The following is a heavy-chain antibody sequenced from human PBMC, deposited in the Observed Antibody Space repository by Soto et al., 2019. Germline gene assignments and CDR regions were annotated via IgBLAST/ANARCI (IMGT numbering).Heavy chain of an antibody. CDR1: EFTFNDYA. CDR2: ISGRGGST. D-gene: IGHD1-26*01. V-gene: IGHV3-23*01. CDR3: AKDVGSGGYLGYFGY. Sequence: EVQLLESGGSLVQPGGSLRLSCVASEFTFNDYAMTWVRQAPGRGLEWVSLISGRGGSTYYADFVKGRFTISRDNSKNRLYLQMNSLRVEDTAVYYCAKDVGSGGYLGYFGYWGQGTLVTVSS. J-gene: IGHJ4*02.